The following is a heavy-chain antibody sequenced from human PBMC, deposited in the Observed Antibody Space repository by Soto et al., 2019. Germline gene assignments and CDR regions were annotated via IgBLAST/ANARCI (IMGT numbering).Heavy chain of an antibody. J-gene: IGHJ4*02. CDR3: ARMDGCNSEN. CDR1: GFTFSSYW. CDR2: INSYGSTT. D-gene: IGHD4-4*01. V-gene: IGHV3-74*01. Sequence: EVQLVESGGGLVQPGGSLRLSCAASGFTFSSYWMHWVRQAPGKGLVWVSRINSYGSTTNYVDSVKGRFTISRENAENTLSLQMNSLIAEDTAGYDCARMDGCNSENLGQGTLVTVSS.